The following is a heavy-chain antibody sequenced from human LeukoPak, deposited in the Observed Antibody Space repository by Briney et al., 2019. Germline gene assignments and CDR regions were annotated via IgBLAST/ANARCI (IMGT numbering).Heavy chain of an antibody. D-gene: IGHD6-6*01. J-gene: IGHJ5*02. CDR1: GFTFSSYW. CDR3: ARDVAARPRWFAP. V-gene: IGHV3-74*01. CDR2: INTDGSST. Sequence: GGSLRLSCAASGFTFSSYWMHWVRQAPGKGLVWVSRINTDGSSTSYADSVKGRFTISRDNAKNTLYLQMNSLRAEDTAVYYCARDVAARPRWFAPWGQGTLVTVSS.